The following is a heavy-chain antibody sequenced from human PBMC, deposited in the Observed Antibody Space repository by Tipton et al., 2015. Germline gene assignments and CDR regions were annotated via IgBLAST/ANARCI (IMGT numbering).Heavy chain of an antibody. J-gene: IGHJ4*02. CDR1: GFNFRSYW. V-gene: IGHV3-7*05. CDR2: IKQDGSER. D-gene: IGHD2-8*02. CDR3: AKGGWGGGVSFDY. Sequence: SLRLSCGASGFNFRSYWMSWVRQAPGKGLEWVANIKQDGSERSYVASVEGRFTISRDNAKNSLYLQMNSLRAEDTAVYYCAKGGWGGGVSFDYWGQGTLVTVSS.